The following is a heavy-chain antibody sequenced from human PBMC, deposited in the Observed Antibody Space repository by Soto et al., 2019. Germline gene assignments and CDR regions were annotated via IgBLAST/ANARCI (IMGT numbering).Heavy chain of an antibody. CDR1: GGSINTFY. Sequence: SETLSLTCTVSGGSINTFYWSWVRQPAGKGLEGIVRIFSSGSTSFNPALESRVAMSVDTSKNHFSLNLSSVTAADMAVYYCAREGSYSAYNFAHGIQLWSFYXWGQGALVTVSX. D-gene: IGHD5-12*01. V-gene: IGHV4-4*07. CDR3: AREGSYSAYNFAHGIQLWSFYX. CDR2: IFSSGST. J-gene: IGHJ4*02.